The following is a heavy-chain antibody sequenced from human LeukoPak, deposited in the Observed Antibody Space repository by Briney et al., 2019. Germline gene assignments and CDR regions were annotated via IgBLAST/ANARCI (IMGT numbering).Heavy chain of an antibody. D-gene: IGHD6-19*01. J-gene: IGHJ4*02. Sequence: GGSLRLSCAASGFPFSNAWMTWVRQAPGKGLEWVGRIKSNSGGGTTDYAAPVKGRFTISRDDSKNTLYLQMNSLKTEDSAVYYCAGWSYYFDYWGQGALVTVSS. CDR1: GFPFSNAW. CDR3: AGWSYYFDY. V-gene: IGHV3-15*01. CDR2: IKSNSGGGTT.